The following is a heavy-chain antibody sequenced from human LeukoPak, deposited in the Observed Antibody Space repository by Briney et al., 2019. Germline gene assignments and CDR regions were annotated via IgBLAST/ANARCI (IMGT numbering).Heavy chain of an antibody. J-gene: IGHJ4*02. V-gene: IGHV4-34*01. D-gene: IGHD3-3*01. Sequence: NPSETLSLTCAVYGGSFSGYYWSWIRQPPGKGLEWIGEINHSGSTNYNPSLKSRVTISVDTSKNQFSLKLSSVTAADTAVYYCARGGQRVRFLEWFRRGYFDYWGQGTLVTVSS. CDR2: INHSGST. CDR3: ARGGQRVRFLEWFRRGYFDY. CDR1: GGSFSGYY.